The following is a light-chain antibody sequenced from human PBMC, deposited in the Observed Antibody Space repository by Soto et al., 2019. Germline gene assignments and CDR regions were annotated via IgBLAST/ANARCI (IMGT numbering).Light chain of an antibody. CDR2: KAS. CDR3: QQYNDYPYT. V-gene: IGKV1-5*03. J-gene: IGKJ2*01. Sequence: DIQMTQSPSTLSASVGDSVTITCRASQSISSWLAWYQQKPGRAPKLLIYKASSLESGVPSRFRGSGSGTEFTLTISSLQPDDFATYYCQQYNDYPYTFGQGTKLEIK. CDR1: QSISSW.